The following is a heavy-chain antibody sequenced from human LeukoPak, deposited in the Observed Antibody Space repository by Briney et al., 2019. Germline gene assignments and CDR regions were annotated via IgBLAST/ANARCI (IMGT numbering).Heavy chain of an antibody. D-gene: IGHD3-22*01. J-gene: IGHJ4*02. CDR3: ARGDPYYYDSSGQESALDY. V-gene: IGHV4-30-4*01. CDR2: TYYSGST. Sequence: SETLSLTCTVCGGSISSGDYYWSWIRQPAGKSLEWIGYTYYSGSTYYNPSLKSRVTISVDTSKNQFSLKLSSVTAADTAVYYCARGDPYYYDSSGQESALDYWGQGTLVTVSS. CDR1: GGSISSGDYY.